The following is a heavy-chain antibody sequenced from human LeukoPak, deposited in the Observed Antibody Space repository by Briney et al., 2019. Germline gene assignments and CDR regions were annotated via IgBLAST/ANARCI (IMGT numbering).Heavy chain of an antibody. CDR2: IIPILGIA. V-gene: IGHV1-69*04. J-gene: IGHJ3*02. CDR1: GGTFSSYT. CDR3: ARDRVGIRVYSSYEANAFDI. Sequence: SVKVSCKASGGTFSSYTISWVRQAPGQGLEWMGRIIPILGIANYAQKFQGRVTITADKSTSTAYMELSSLRSEDTAVYYCARDRVGIRVYSSYEANAFDIWGQGTMVTVSS. D-gene: IGHD4-11*01.